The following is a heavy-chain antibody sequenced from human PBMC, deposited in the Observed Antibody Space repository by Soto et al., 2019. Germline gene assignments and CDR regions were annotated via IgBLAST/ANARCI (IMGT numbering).Heavy chain of an antibody. J-gene: IGHJ3*02. CDR1: GGSISSSSYY. V-gene: IGHV4-39*01. D-gene: IGHD3-10*01. CDR3: ARQWFGELDAFDI. CDR2: IYYSGST. Sequence: PSETLSLTCTVSGGSISSSSYYWGWIRQPPGKGLEWIGSIYYSGSTYYNPSLKSRVTISVDTSKNQFSLKLSSVTAADTAVYYCARQWFGELDAFDIWGQGTMVT.